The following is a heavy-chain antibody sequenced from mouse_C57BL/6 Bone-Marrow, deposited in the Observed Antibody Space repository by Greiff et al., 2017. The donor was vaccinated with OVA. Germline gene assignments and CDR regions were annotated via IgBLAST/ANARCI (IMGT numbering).Heavy chain of an antibody. CDR2: IHPNSGST. Sequence: QVQLQQPGAELVKPGASVKLSCKASGYTFTSYWMHWVKQRPGQGLEWIGMIHPNSGSTNYNEKFKDKATLTADKSSSTVYMELSRLTSEDSAVYFCARHEMGIYYYGSSYYFDYWGQGTTLTVSS. CDR1: GYTFTSYW. D-gene: IGHD1-1*01. CDR3: ARHEMGIYYYGSSYYFDY. V-gene: IGHV1-64*01. J-gene: IGHJ2*01.